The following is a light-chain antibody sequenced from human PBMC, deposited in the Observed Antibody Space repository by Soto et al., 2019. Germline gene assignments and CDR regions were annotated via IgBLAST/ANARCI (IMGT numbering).Light chain of an antibody. CDR2: GDS. CDR3: HVWDSSSDHVV. Sequence: SYELTQPPSVSVAPGQTARITCGGTNIGSEIVHWYQQKPGQAPVLVVYGDSDRPSGIPERFSGSNSGNTATLTVSRVEAGDEADYFCHVWDSSSDHVVFGGGTKLTVL. V-gene: IGLV3-21*02. CDR1: NIGSEI. J-gene: IGLJ2*01.